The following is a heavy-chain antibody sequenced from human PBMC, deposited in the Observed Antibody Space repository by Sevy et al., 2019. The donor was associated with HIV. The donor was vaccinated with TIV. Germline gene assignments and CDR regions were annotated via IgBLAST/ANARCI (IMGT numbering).Heavy chain of an antibody. CDR3: ARVGIFEKSESQYRFMDH. D-gene: IGHD6-6*01. Sequence: GGSLRLSCAASGFTFTTYWMTWVRQAPGKGLEWVANIDQDGSKINYVDSVKGRFIISRDNAKKSLYVQMNSLRADDTDVYYCARVGIFEKSESQYRFMDHWGQGTLVTVSS. J-gene: IGHJ4*02. V-gene: IGHV3-7*01. CDR1: GFTFTTYW. CDR2: IDQDGSKI.